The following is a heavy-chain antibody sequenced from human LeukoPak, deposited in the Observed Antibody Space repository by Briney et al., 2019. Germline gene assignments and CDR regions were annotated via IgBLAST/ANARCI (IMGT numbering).Heavy chain of an antibody. D-gene: IGHD5-18*01. CDR1: GFTFSSYA. Sequence: GGSLRLSCAASGFTFSSYAMHWVRQAPGKGLGWVAVISNDGSKKYYADSVKGRFTISRDNSKNTLSLQVSSLRTEDTAVYYCAKDRYSYAFEYSDSWGQGTLVTVSS. V-gene: IGHV3-30*04. J-gene: IGHJ4*02. CDR3: AKDRYSYAFEYSDS. CDR2: ISNDGSKK.